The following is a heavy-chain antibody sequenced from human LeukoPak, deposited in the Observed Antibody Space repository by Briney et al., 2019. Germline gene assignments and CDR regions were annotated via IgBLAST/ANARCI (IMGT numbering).Heavy chain of an antibody. CDR1: GFTFSSYG. CDR3: AKVNIVVVPAAMHGFDY. Sequence: GGSLILSCAASGFTFSSYGMHWVRQAPGKGLEWVAFIRYDGSNKYYADSVKGRFTISRDNSKNTLYLQMNSLRAEDTAVYYCAKVNIVVVPAAMHGFDYWGQGTLVTVSS. D-gene: IGHD2-2*01. J-gene: IGHJ4*02. V-gene: IGHV3-30*02. CDR2: IRYDGSNK.